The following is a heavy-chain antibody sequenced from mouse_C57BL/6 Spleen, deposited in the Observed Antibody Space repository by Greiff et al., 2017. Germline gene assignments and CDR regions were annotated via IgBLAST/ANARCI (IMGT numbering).Heavy chain of an antibody. CDR3: ARGSTMRTTGDYFDY. Sequence: QVQLQQPGAELVMPGASVKLSCKASGYTFTSYWMHWVKQRPGQGLEWIGEIDPSDSYTNYNQKVKGKSTMTVDKSSSTAYMQLRSLTSEDSAVYYFARGSTMRTTGDYFDYWGQGTTLTVSS. D-gene: IGHD2-4*01. CDR1: GYTFTSYW. V-gene: IGHV1-69*01. J-gene: IGHJ2*01. CDR2: IDPSDSYT.